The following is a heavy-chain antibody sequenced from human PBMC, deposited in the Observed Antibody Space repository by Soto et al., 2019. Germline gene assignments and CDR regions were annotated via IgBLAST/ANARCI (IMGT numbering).Heavy chain of an antibody. CDR1: GGSISSSDW. V-gene: IGHV4-4*02. Sequence: PSETLSLTCTVSGGSISSSDWWSWVRQPPGKGLEWIGEIYDSGYTNYNPSLKSRVTISVDKSKNQFSLRLNSVTAVDTAVYYCARVSEQQMATFDFWGQGTQVTVAS. J-gene: IGHJ4*02. D-gene: IGHD6-13*01. CDR3: ARVSEQQMATFDF. CDR2: IYDSGYT.